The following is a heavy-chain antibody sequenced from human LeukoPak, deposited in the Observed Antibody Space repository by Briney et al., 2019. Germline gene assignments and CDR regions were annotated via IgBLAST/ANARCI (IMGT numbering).Heavy chain of an antibody. V-gene: IGHV3-74*03. Sequence: PGGSLRLSCAASGITFSFSWMHWVRQGPGKGLVWVSHVNGDASEIKYADSVKGRFTISRDNAKNTVDLQMNSLRAEDTAVYYCVYGRTYILDYWGQGIPVTVSS. CDR1: GITFSFSW. CDR2: VNGDASEI. D-gene: IGHD1-1*01. J-gene: IGHJ4*02. CDR3: VYGRTYILDY.